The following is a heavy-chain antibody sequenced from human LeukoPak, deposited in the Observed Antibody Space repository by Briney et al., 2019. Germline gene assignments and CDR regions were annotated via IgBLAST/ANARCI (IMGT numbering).Heavy chain of an antibody. CDR3: ATGHSYGCDC. CDR2: VKGDGRTT. D-gene: IGHD5-18*01. Sequence: GGSLRLSCAASGLTFSDFWMHWVRQPPGKGLVWVALVKGDGRTTIYADSVKGRFTISRDNAKNTLYLQMNSLRADDSGVYYCATGHSYGCDCWGQGVLVTVSS. J-gene: IGHJ4*02. CDR1: GLTFSDFW. V-gene: IGHV3-74*01.